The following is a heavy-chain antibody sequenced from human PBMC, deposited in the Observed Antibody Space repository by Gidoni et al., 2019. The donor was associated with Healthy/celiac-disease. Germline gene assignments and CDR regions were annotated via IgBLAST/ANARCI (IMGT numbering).Heavy chain of an antibody. V-gene: IGHV4-34*01. J-gene: IGHJ6*02. CDR2: SKHSGST. CDR1: GGSFSGYY. Sequence: QVQLQQWGAGLLKPSETLSLTSAVHGGSFSGYYWRGSRQPPGKGLEWSGESKHSGSTKQNPALKSRVTISVDTSKNQFSLKLSSVTAADTAVYYCARGRKTIFGVVTRYYGMDVWGQGTTVTVSS. CDR3: ARGRKTIFGVVTRYYGMDV. D-gene: IGHD3-3*01.